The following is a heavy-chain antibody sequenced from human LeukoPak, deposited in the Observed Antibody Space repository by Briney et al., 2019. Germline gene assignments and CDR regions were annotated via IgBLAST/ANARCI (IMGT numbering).Heavy chain of an antibody. D-gene: IGHD4-17*01. CDR1: GGTFSSYA. CDR2: IIPIFGTA. CDR3: ARGTAVTQNDAFDI. J-gene: IGHJ3*02. V-gene: IGHV1-69*05. Sequence: GASVKVSCKASGGTFSSYAISWVRQATGQRLEWLGGIIPIFGTANYAQKFQGRVTITRDTSASTAYMALSSLKSEDTAVYYCARGTAVTQNDAFDIWGQGTMVIVSS.